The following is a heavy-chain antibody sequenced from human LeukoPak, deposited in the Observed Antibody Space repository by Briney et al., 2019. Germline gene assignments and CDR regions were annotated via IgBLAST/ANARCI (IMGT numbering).Heavy chain of an antibody. J-gene: IGHJ5*02. Sequence: PSETLSLTCTVSGGSISSYYWSWIRQPPGKGLEWIAYIYYSGSTKYNPSLKSRVTISLDRSKNQFSLKLRSVTAADTAVYYCARLQVHCGGDCYTRWFDPWGQGTLVTVSS. D-gene: IGHD2-21*02. CDR2: IYYSGST. CDR1: GGSISSYY. CDR3: ARLQVHCGGDCYTRWFDP. V-gene: IGHV4-59*08.